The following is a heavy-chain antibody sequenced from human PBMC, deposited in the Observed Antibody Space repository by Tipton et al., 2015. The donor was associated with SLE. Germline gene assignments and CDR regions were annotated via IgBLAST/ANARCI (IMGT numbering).Heavy chain of an antibody. CDR2: IYHSGST. D-gene: IGHD1-26*01. CDR3: ARRRWGDY. CDR1: GYSISSGYY. J-gene: IGHJ4*02. V-gene: IGHV4-38-2*01. Sequence: TLSLTCAVSGYSISSGYYWGWIRQPPGKGLEWIGSIYHSGSTYYNPPLKSRVTISVDTSKNQFSLKLSSMTAADTAVYYCARRRWGDYWGQGTLVTVSS.